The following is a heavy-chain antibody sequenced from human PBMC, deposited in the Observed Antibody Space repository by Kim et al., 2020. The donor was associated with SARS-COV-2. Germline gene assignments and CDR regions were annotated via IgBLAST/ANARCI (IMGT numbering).Heavy chain of an antibody. CDR3: ASQSSARYYCGMDV. J-gene: IGHJ6*02. CDR1: GFIVTNNC. CDR2: TYSGGET. D-gene: IGHD6-19*01. Sequence: GGSLRLSCAASGFIVTNNCVMWVRQAPGKGLERISITYSGGETFYADSVKGRFTVSRDDSRNTPFLQMDSLRVEDTAVYHCASQSSARYYCGMDVWGQGT. V-gene: IGHV3-53*01.